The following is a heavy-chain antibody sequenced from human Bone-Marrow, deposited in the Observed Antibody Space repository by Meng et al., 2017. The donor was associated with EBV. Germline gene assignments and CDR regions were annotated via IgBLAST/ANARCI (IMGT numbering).Heavy chain of an antibody. CDR2: IIPIFGTA. J-gene: IGHJ5*02. D-gene: IGHD2-2*01. CDR1: GGTFSSYA. V-gene: IGHV1-69*01. Sequence: VVHAGAEVKKPGSSVKVSCKASGGTFSSYAISWVRQAPGQGLEWMGGIIPIFGTANYAQKFQGRVTITADESTSTAYMELSSLRSEDTAVYYCARVCSVPAAPETDNWFDPWGQGTLVTVSS. CDR3: ARVCSVPAAPETDNWFDP.